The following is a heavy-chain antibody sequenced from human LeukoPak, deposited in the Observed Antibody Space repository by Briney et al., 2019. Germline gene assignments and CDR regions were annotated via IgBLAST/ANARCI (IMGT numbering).Heavy chain of an antibody. CDR1: GFAFSSYS. Sequence: GGSLRLSCAASGFAFSSYSMNWVRQAPGKGLEWVSYIGTSSSPIYYGDSVKGRFTISRDNDKKSIYLQMDSLRDEDTAVYYCARGNRGVSPDYWGQGTLVIVSS. CDR2: IGTSSSPI. D-gene: IGHD1-14*01. CDR3: ARGNRGVSPDY. J-gene: IGHJ4*02. V-gene: IGHV3-48*02.